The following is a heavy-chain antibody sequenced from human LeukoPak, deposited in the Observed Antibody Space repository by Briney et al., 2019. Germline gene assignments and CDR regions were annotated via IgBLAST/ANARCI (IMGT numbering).Heavy chain of an antibody. Sequence: GGSLRLSCAASGFTFSSYTMNWVRQAPGKGLEWVSYISGSSSTIYYADSVKGRFTISRDNAKNSLYLQMNSLRAEDTAVYYCARGADEVTPALDYWGQGTLVTVSS. J-gene: IGHJ4*02. D-gene: IGHD2-2*01. V-gene: IGHV3-48*04. CDR3: ARGADEVTPALDY. CDR1: GFTFSSYT. CDR2: ISGSSSTI.